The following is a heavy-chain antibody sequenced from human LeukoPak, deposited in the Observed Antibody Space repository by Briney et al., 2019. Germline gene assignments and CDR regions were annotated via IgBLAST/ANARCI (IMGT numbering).Heavy chain of an antibody. V-gene: IGHV3-23*01. D-gene: IGHD3-22*01. J-gene: IGHJ3*02. CDR2: ISGTGGST. CDR3: AKECGRNYDDRAFDI. CDR1: GLTFSSYP. Sequence: GGSLRLSCAASGLTFSSYPMNWVRQSPERGLEWVSAISGTGGSTSYADSLKGRFTISRDNSKNTLYLQMSSLTAEDTAVYYCAKECGRNYDDRAFDIGAQGTMVTFS.